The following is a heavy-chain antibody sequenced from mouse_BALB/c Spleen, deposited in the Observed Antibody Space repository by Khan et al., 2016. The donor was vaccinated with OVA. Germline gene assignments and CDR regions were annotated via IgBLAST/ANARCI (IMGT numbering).Heavy chain of an antibody. CDR2: IWGGGST. Sequence: QVQLKESGPGLVAPSQNLSLTCTVSGFSLSDYGVSWIRQPPGKGLEWLGVIWGGGSTYYNSDLKSRLSISKDNSKSQVFLKMSSLLSDDTAMFYCAKGVWSYYYTLDYWGQGTSVTVSS. CDR3: AKGVWSYYYTLDY. CDR1: GFSLSDYG. V-gene: IGHV2-6-5*01. J-gene: IGHJ4*01.